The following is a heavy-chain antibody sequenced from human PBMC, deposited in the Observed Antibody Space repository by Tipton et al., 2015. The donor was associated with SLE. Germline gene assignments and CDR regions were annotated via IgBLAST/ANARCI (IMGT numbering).Heavy chain of an antibody. CDR1: GGSISSSNW. V-gene: IGHV4-4*02. CDR3: AREWGDAFDI. Sequence: TLSLTCAVSGGSISSSNWWSWVRQSPGKGLEWIGEIYHSGSTSYNPSLKSRVTLSVDTSKNQFSLKLSSVTAADTAVYYCAREWGDAFDIWGQGTMVTVSS. J-gene: IGHJ3*02. D-gene: IGHD3-16*01. CDR2: IYHSGST.